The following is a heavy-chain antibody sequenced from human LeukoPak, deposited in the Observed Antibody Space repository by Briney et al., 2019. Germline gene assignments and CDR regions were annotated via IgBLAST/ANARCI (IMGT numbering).Heavy chain of an antibody. J-gene: IGHJ4*02. CDR2: IYHSGST. V-gene: IGHV4-4*02. Sequence: SETLSLTCAVSGGSINNDNWWSWVRQPPGKGLEWIGEIYHSGSTNYNPSLKSRVTISVDKSKNQFSLKLSSVTAADTAVYYCARGRSGPIVVPPAYWGQGTLVTVSS. D-gene: IGHD3-22*01. CDR3: ARGRSGPIVVPPAY. CDR1: GGSINNDNW.